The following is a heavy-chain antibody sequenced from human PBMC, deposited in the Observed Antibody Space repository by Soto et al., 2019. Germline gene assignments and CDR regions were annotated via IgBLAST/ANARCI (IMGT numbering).Heavy chain of an antibody. CDR3: VRRSTVSYYAVDV. CDR1: GFTFSSYD. CDR2: IGTAGDP. Sequence: GGSLRLSCAASGFTFSSYDMHWVRQATGKGLEWVSAIGTAGDPYYPGSVKGRFTMSRDNSKNLLYLQMNSLRTEDTAVYYCVRRSTVSYYAVDVWGQGTTVTVSS. V-gene: IGHV3-13*05. J-gene: IGHJ6*02. D-gene: IGHD4-17*01.